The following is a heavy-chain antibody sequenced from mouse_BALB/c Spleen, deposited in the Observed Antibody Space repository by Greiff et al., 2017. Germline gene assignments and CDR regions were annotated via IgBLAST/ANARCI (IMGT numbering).Heavy chain of an antibody. Sequence: EVQLQQSGAELVRSGASVTLSCTASGFNIKDYYMHWVKQRPEQGLEWIGWIDPENGDTEYAPKFQGKATMTADTSSNTAYLQLSSLTSEDTAVYYCNAWGGNYFPFDYWGQGTTLTVSS. CDR2: IDPENGDT. CDR3: NAWGGNYFPFDY. J-gene: IGHJ2*01. V-gene: IGHV14-4*02. CDR1: GFNIKDYY. D-gene: IGHD2-1*01.